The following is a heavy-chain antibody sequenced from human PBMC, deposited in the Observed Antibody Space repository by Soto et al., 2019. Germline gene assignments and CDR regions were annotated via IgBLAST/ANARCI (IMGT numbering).Heavy chain of an antibody. J-gene: IGHJ4*02. CDR2: IYYSGST. V-gene: IGHV4-61*01. Sequence: QVQLQESGPGLVKPSETLSLTCTVSGGSVSSGSYYWSWIRQPPGKGLEWIGYIYYSGSTNYNPSPKGRVTISVDTSKNQFSLKLGSVTAADTAVYYCARGVGRLGELHFDYWGQGTLVTVSS. CDR1: GGSVSSGSYY. CDR3: ARGVGRLGELHFDY. D-gene: IGHD3-16*01.